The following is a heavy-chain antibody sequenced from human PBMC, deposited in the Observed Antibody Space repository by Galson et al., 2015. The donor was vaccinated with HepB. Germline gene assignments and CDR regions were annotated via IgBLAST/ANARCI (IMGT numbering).Heavy chain of an antibody. J-gene: IGHJ4*02. D-gene: IGHD3-10*01. Sequence: SVKVSCKASGYTFTSYDISWVRQATGQGLGWMGWMNPNSGNTGYAQKFQGRVTMTRNTSISTAYMELSSLRSEDTAVYYCARGRGSGSYFDYWGQGTLVTVSS. CDR2: MNPNSGNT. CDR3: ARGRGSGSYFDY. V-gene: IGHV1-8*01. CDR1: GYTFTSYD.